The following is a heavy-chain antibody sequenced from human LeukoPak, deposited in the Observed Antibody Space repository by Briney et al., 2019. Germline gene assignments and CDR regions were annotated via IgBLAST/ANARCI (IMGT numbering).Heavy chain of an antibody. D-gene: IGHD6-19*01. CDR1: GFTFSNYA. CDR2: ISFDGNDK. V-gene: IGHV3-30-3*01. J-gene: IGHJ6*02. CDR3: ARGMSVVGSRYYYHGVDV. Sequence: GGSLRLSCAASGFTFSNYAMHWVRQAPGKGLDWVARISFDGNDKFYADSVKGRFTISRDNSKNTLYLQMNSLRADDTGAYDCARGMSVVGSRYYYHGVDVWGRGTTVTVSS.